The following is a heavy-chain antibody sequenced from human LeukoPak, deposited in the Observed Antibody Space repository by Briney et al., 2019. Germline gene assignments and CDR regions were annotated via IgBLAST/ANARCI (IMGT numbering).Heavy chain of an antibody. CDR3: AKGSRVLLWFGELSDGAFDI. CDR2: ISGSGGRT. D-gene: IGHD3-10*01. CDR1: GFTFSSYA. V-gene: IGHV3-23*01. J-gene: IGHJ3*02. Sequence: GGSLRLSCAASGFTFSSYAMNWVRQAPGKGLEWVSSISGSGGRTYYADSVKGRFTISRDNSKNTLYLQMNSLRAEDTAVYYCAKGSRVLLWFGELSDGAFDIWGQGTMVTVSS.